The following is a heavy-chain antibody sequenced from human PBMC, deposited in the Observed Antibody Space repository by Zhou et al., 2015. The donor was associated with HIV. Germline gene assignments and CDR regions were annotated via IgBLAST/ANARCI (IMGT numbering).Heavy chain of an antibody. J-gene: IGHJ2*01. CDR1: GGSLATYA. V-gene: IGHV1-69*06. CDR3: ARDRGAARPEWRYFDL. CDR2: ILPVFGKT. Sequence: QMQLVQSGAEVKKPGSSVKVACKASGGSLATYAINWVRQAPGQGLEWMGGILPVFGKTDHAQKLQGRVTFTADRSTSIAYMDLRSLRSDDTAVYYCARDRGAARPEWRYFDLWGRGTLVTVSS. D-gene: IGHD6-6*01.